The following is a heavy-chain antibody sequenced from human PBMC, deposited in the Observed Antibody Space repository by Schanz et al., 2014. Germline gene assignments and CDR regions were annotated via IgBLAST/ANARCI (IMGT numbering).Heavy chain of an antibody. CDR2: VWSDGNTK. V-gene: IGHV3-33*08. D-gene: IGHD2-15*01. Sequence: QVQLVESGGGVVQPGRSLRLSCAASGFTFSSYGMHWVRQSPGKGLEWVALVWSDGNTKYYVDSVKGRFTISRDNSMNTLHLQMDGLRVEDTAVYYWARDAVALVPEYFMDVWGKGTTVTVSS. CDR1: GFTFSSYG. CDR3: ARDAVALVPEYFMDV. J-gene: IGHJ6*03.